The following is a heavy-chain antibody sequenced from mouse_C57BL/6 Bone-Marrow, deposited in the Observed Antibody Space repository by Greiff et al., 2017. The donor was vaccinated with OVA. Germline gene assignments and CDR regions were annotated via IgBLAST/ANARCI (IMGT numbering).Heavy chain of an antibody. Sequence: VKVVESGAELARPGASVKLSCKASGYTFTSYGISWVKQRTGQGLEWIGEIYPRSGNTYYNEKFKGKATLTADKSSSTAYMELRSLTSEDSAVYFCAREAGDYGAYWGQGTLVTVSA. D-gene: IGHD2-4*01. CDR1: GYTFTSYG. V-gene: IGHV1-81*01. J-gene: IGHJ3*01. CDR3: AREAGDYGAY. CDR2: IYPRSGNT.